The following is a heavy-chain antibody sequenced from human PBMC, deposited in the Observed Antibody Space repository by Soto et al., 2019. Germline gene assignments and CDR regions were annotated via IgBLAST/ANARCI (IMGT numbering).Heavy chain of an antibody. CDR2: TYYTSRWYN. D-gene: IGHD2-2*01. J-gene: IGHJ5*01. Sequence: SQTLSLTCAISGDSVSNKSAAWNWIRQSPSRGLEWRGRTYYTSRWYNDYAVSVIGRITINPDTSKNQFSLQLNSVTPEDTAVYYCARDRSPGSTSWYDCWGQGALVTVSS. CDR3: ARDRSPGSTSWYDC. V-gene: IGHV6-1*01. CDR1: GDSVSNKSAA.